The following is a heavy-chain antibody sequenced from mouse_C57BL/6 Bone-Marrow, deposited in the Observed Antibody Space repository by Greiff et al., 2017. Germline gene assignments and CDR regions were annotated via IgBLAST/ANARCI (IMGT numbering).Heavy chain of an antibody. CDR3: ARRDYYGSTFDY. D-gene: IGHD1-1*01. CDR2: IYPSDSET. V-gene: IGHV1-61*01. J-gene: IGHJ2*01. Sequence: QVQLQQPGAELVRPGSSVKLSCKASGYTFTSYWMDWVKQRPGQGLEWIGNIYPSDSETHYNQKFKDKATLNVDKSSSTAYMQLSSLTSEDSAVYYCARRDYYGSTFDYWGPGTTLTVSS. CDR1: GYTFTSYW.